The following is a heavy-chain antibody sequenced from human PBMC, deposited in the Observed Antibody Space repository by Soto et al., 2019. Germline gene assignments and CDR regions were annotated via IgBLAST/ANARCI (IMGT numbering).Heavy chain of an antibody. J-gene: IGHJ4*02. V-gene: IGHV3-9*01. CDR3: AKDKGGYSSSWYYFDY. Sequence: LRLSCAASGFTFDDYAMHWVRQAPGKGLEWVSGISWNSGSIGYADSVKGRFTISRDNAKNSLYLQMNSLRAEDTALYYCAKDKGGYSSSWYYFDYWGQGTLVTVSS. CDR2: ISWNSGSI. D-gene: IGHD6-13*01. CDR1: GFTFDDYA.